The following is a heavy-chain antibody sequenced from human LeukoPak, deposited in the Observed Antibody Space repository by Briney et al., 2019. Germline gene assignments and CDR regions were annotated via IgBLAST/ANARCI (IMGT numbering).Heavy chain of an antibody. CDR3: ARGRCSSTSCYGHNWFDP. Sequence: GGSLRLSCAASGFTFGSYWMHWVRQAPGKGLVWVSRINTDGRGTAYTDSVKGRFSISRDNAKNSLYLQMNSLRAEDTAVYYCARGRCSSTSCYGHNWFDPWGQGTLVTVSS. CDR2: INTDGRGT. J-gene: IGHJ5*02. D-gene: IGHD2-2*01. CDR1: GFTFGSYW. V-gene: IGHV3-74*01.